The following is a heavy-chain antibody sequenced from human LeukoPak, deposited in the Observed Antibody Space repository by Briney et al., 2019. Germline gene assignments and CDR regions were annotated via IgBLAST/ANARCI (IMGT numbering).Heavy chain of an antibody. CDR3: ARGLKSWGWLQVDAFDI. CDR1: GYTFTGYY. J-gene: IGHJ3*02. Sequence: ASVKVSCKASGYTFTGYYMHWVRQAPGQGLEWMGRINPNSGGTNYAQKFQGRVTMTRDTPISTAYMELSRLRSDDTAVYYCARGLKSWGWLQVDAFDIWGQGTMVTVSS. D-gene: IGHD5-24*01. V-gene: IGHV1-2*06. CDR2: INPNSGGT.